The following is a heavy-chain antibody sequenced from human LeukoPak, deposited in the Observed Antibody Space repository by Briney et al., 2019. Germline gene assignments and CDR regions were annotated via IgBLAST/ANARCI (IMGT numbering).Heavy chain of an antibody. J-gene: IGHJ6*02. Sequence: GGSLRLSCAASGFTFSSYWMHWVRQAPGKGLVWVSRINSDGSSTSYADSVKGRFTISRDNARNTLYLQMNSLRAEDTAVYYCARDRRYCSSTSCYTWGYYYYGMDVWGQGTTVTVSS. CDR1: GFTFSSYW. D-gene: IGHD2-2*02. CDR2: INSDGSST. CDR3: ARDRRYCSSTSCYTWGYYYYGMDV. V-gene: IGHV3-74*01.